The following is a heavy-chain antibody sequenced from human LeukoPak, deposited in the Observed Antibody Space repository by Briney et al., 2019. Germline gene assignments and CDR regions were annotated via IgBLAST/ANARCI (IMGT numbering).Heavy chain of an antibody. V-gene: IGHV3-21*01. Sequence: GGSLRLSCAASGFTFSSYSMNWVRQAPGKGLEWVSSISSSSSYIYYADSVKGRFTISRDNAKNSLYLQMNSLRAEDTAVYYCARDRNDIPGHYGMDVRGKGTTVTVSP. CDR1: GFTFSSYS. CDR2: ISSSSSYI. D-gene: IGHD3-9*01. J-gene: IGHJ6*04. CDR3: ARDRNDIPGHYGMDV.